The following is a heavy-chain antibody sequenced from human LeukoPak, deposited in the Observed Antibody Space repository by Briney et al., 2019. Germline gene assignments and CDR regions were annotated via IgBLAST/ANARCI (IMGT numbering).Heavy chain of an antibody. D-gene: IGHD2-15*01. CDR1: GFTVSSNY. J-gene: IGHJ4*02. CDR2: ISGSGGST. Sequence: GGSLRLSCAASGFTVSSNYMSWVRQAPGKGLEWASAISGSGGSTYYADSVKGRFTISRDNAKNSLYLQMNSLRAEDTAVYYCARGKGIENWGQGTLVTVSS. V-gene: IGHV3-53*01. CDR3: ARGKGIEN.